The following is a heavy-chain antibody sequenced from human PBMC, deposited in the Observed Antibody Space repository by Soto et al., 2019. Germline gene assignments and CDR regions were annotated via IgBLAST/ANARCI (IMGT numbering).Heavy chain of an antibody. Sequence: GGSLRLSCAASGFTFSSYAMSWVRQAPGKGLEWVSAISGSGGSTYYADSVKGRFTISRDNSKNTLYLQMNSLRAEDTAVYYCAKDGGDYYDSSGLWYWGQGTLVTVSS. CDR2: ISGSGGST. V-gene: IGHV3-23*01. CDR3: AKDGGDYYDSSGLWY. CDR1: GFTFSSYA. D-gene: IGHD3-22*01. J-gene: IGHJ4*02.